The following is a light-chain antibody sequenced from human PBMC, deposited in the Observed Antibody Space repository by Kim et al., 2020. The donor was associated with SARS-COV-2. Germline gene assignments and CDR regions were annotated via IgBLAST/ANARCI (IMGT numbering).Light chain of an antibody. V-gene: IGKV3-15*01. CDR2: RAS. CDR1: QSLGTH. J-gene: IGKJ3*01. CDR3: QQYSFWPRT. Sequence: AAPGERASLSCRASQSLGTHLAWYQQKPGQAPRLLMDRASTRATDTPARFSGSGSGTEFTLTISSLQSEDFALYYCQQYSFWPRTFGPGTKVDIK.